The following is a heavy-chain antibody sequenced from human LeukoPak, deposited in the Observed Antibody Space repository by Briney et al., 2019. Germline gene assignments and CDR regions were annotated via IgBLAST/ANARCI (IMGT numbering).Heavy chain of an antibody. J-gene: IGHJ4*02. D-gene: IGHD3-10*01. V-gene: IGHV1-69*05. CDR1: GGTFSSYA. CDR2: IIPIFGTA. Sequence: ASVKVSCKASGGTFSSYAISWVRQAPGQGLEWMGGIIPIFGTANYAQKFQGRVTITTDESTSTAYMELSSLRSEDTAVYYCGLTLGELLEFDYWGQGTLVTVSS. CDR3: GLTLGELLEFDY.